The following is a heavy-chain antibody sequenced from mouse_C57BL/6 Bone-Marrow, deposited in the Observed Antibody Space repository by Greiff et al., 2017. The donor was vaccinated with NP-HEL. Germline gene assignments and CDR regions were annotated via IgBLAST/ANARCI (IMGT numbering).Heavy chain of an antibody. CDR1: GFTFSDYG. CDR2: ISSGSSTI. D-gene: IGHD1-1*01. V-gene: IGHV5-17*01. J-gene: IGHJ2*01. CDR3: ARDYGRSYVEGSFDY. Sequence: EVKLVESGGGLVKPGGSLKLSCAASGFTFSDYGMHWVRQAPEKGLEWVAYISSGSSTIYYADTVKGRFTISRDNAKNTLFLQMTSLRSEDTAMYYCARDYGRSYVEGSFDYWGQGTTLTVSS.